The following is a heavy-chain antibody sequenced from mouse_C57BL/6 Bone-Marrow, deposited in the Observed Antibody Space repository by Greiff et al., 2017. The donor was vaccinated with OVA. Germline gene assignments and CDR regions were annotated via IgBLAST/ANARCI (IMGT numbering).Heavy chain of an antibody. CDR2: IYPGDGDT. CDR3: ARSIYYDYEDY. V-gene: IGHV1-82*01. J-gene: IGHJ2*01. CDR1: GYAFSSSW. D-gene: IGHD2-4*01. Sequence: QVQLQQSGPELVKPGASVKIFCKASGYAFSSSWMNWVKQRPGKGLEWIGRIYPGDGDTNYNGKFKGKATLTADKSSSTAYMQLSSLTSEDSAVYFCARSIYYDYEDYWGKGTTLTVSS.